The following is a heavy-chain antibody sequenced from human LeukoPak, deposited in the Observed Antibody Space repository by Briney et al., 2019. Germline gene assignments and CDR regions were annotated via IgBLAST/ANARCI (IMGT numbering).Heavy chain of an antibody. D-gene: IGHD2-2*01. CDR3: ATASWVSGAFDI. CDR1: GYTFTSYD. CDR2: MNPNSGNT. J-gene: IGHJ3*02. Sequence: ASVKVSCKASGYTFTSYDINWVRQATGQGLEWMGWMNPNSGNTGYAQKFQGRVTITGNTSISTAYMELSSLRSEDTAVYYCATASWVSGAFDIWGQGTMVTVSS. V-gene: IGHV1-8*03.